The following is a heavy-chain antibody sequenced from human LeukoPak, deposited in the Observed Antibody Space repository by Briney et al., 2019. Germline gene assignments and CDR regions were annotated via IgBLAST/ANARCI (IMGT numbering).Heavy chain of an antibody. V-gene: IGHV3-66*01. J-gene: IGHJ4*02. CDR1: GFTVSSNY. Sequence: PGGSLRLSCPASGFTVSSNYMSWVRQAPGKGLEWVSVIYSGGSTYYPDCVQVRFTISRDNSKNTLCLQMNSLRAEDTAVYYCARERRYDILTGYYYFDYWGQGTLVTVSS. D-gene: IGHD3-9*01. CDR2: IYSGGST. CDR3: ARERRYDILTGYYYFDY.